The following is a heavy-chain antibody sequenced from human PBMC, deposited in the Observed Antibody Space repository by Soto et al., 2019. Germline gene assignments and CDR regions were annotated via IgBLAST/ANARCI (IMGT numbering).Heavy chain of an antibody. J-gene: IGHJ5*02. CDR3: ARDIYGSGANWFDP. Sequence: SETLSLTCTVSGGSVSSGSYYWSWIRQPPGKGLEWIGYIYYSGSTNYNPSLKSRVTISVDTSKNQFSLKLGSVTAADTAVYYCARDIYGSGANWFDPWGQGTLVTVS. CDR2: IYYSGST. D-gene: IGHD3-10*01. V-gene: IGHV4-61*01. CDR1: GGSVSSGSYY.